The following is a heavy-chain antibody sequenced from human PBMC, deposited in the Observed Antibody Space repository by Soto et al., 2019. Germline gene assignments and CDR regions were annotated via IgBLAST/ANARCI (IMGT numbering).Heavy chain of an antibody. CDR3: ARLPYSGRYSDWYFDL. J-gene: IGHJ2*01. Sequence: PGGSLRLSCAASGFTFSMYWMSWVRQAPGKGLEWVANIKKDGSEKYYVDFVKGRFTISRDNTKNSLYLQMNSLRAEDTAVYYCARLPYSGRYSDWYFDLWGRGTLVTVSS. CDR2: IKKDGSEK. V-gene: IGHV3-7*03. CDR1: GFTFSMYW. D-gene: IGHD1-26*01.